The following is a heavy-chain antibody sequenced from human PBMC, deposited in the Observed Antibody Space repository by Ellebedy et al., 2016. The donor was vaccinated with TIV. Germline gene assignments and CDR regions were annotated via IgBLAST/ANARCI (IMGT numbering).Heavy chain of an antibody. CDR1: GYSFISYW. CDR2: IYPGDSAT. V-gene: IGHV5-51*01. J-gene: IGHJ4*02. Sequence: GESLKISCKGSGYSFISYWIGWVRQMPGKGLEWRGYIYPGDSATSYSPSFQGQVTISVDKSISTAYLQWSSLKASDTAIYYCARGDRGSGWYWDKWGQGTLVTVSS. D-gene: IGHD6-19*01. CDR3: ARGDRGSGWYWDK.